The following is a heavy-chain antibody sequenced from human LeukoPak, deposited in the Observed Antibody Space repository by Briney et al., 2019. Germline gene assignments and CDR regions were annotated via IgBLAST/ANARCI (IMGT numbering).Heavy chain of an antibody. CDR1: GGSISSSRYY. CDR3: ARAAQWLVLDY. V-gene: IGHV4-31*03. Sequence: LSLTCTVSGGSISSSRYYWGWIRQPPGKGLEWIGYIYYSGSTYYNPSLKSRVTISVDTSKNQFSLRLSSVTAADTAVYYCARAAQWLVLDYWGQGTLVTVSS. J-gene: IGHJ4*02. D-gene: IGHD6-19*01. CDR2: IYYSGST.